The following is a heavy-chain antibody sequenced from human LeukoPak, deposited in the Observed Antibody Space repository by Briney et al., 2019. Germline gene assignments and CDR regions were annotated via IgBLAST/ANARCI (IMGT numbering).Heavy chain of an antibody. CDR2: INPNSGGT. CDR1: GYTFTDYY. Sequence: ASVKVSCKASGYTFTDYYIHWVRQAPGQGLEWMGWINPNSGGTKYAQKFRGRVTMTRDTSSSTAYMELSSLRSDDTAVYYCARDPVSYSSGPFDYWGQGTLVTVSS. CDR3: ARDPVSYSSGPFDY. V-gene: IGHV1-2*02. D-gene: IGHD6-19*01. J-gene: IGHJ4*02.